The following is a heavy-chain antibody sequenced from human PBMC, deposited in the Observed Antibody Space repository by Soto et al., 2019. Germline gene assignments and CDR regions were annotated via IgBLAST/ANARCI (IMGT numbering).Heavy chain of an antibody. CDR2: ICGGST. CDR3: ARDVGV. V-gene: IGHV3-66*01. Sequence: EVQLVESGGGLVQPGGSLRLSCAASGFTVSNNYMSWVRQAPGKGLEWVSVICGGSTYYADSVKGRFTISRDNSKNTLYLQMNSLRAEYTAVYYCARDVGVWGRGTTVTVSS. CDR1: GFTVSNNY. J-gene: IGHJ6*04.